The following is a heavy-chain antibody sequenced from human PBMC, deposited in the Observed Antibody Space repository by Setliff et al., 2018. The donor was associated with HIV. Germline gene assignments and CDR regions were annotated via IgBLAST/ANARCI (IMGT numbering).Heavy chain of an antibody. CDR2: IDYSGSA. Sequence: PSETLSLTCTVSSGSISSGTYYWSWIRQYPGKGLEWIGYIDYSGSAFYNPSLKSRITISRDTSKNQFSLKMNSVTAADTAVYYCAREGKTALLTKYFDYWGHGKLVTVSS. CDR3: AREGKTALLTKYFDY. D-gene: IGHD5-18*01. J-gene: IGHJ4*01. CDR1: SGSISSGTYY. V-gene: IGHV4-31*03.